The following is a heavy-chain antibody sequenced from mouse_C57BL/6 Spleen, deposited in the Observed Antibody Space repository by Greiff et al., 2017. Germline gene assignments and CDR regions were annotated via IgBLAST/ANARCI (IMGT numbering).Heavy chain of an antibody. CDR3: ARDRGLTYYFDY. V-gene: IGHV3-6*01. J-gene: IGHJ2*01. Sequence: EVQLVESGPGLVKPSQSLSLTCSVTGYSITSGYYWNWIRQFPGNKLEWMGYISYDGSNNYNPSLKNRISITRDTSKNQFFLKLNSVTTEDTATYYCARDRGLTYYFDYWGQGTTLTVSS. CDR2: ISYDGSN. CDR1: GYSITSGYY. D-gene: IGHD2-2*01.